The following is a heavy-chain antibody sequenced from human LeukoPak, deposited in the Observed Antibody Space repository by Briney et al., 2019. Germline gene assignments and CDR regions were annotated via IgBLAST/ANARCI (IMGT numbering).Heavy chain of an antibody. CDR2: IYYSGST. Sequence: PSETLSLTCTVSGGSISSSSYYWGWIRQPPGKGLEWIGSIYYSGSTYYNPSLKSRVTISVDTSKNQFSLKLSSVTAADTAAYYCATPTRGGGSQRIDYWGQGTLVTVSS. CDR1: GGSISSSSYY. V-gene: IGHV4-39*01. D-gene: IGHD3-16*01. CDR3: ATPTRGGGSQRIDY. J-gene: IGHJ4*02.